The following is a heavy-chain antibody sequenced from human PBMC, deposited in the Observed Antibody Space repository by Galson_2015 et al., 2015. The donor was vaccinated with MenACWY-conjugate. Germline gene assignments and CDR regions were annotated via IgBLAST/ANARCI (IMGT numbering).Heavy chain of an antibody. J-gene: IGHJ6*01. D-gene: IGHD1-14*01. CDR1: GGTLSTYG. CDR3: ARARKRAIEPVPRRFHY. V-gene: IGHV1-69*13. Sequence: SVKVSCKASGGTLSTYGVSWVRQAPGQGLEWMGGIIPQFGTTHYAQKFQGRVNIIADESTSTVYMHLSSLKSEDTAVYFCARARKRAIEPVPRRFHY. CDR2: IIPQFGTT.